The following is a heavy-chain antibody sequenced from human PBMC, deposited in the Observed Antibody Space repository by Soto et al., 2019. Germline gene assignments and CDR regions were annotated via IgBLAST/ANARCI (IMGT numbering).Heavy chain of an antibody. Sequence: SETLSLTCTVSGGSISSYYWSWIRQPPGKGLEWIGYIYYSGSTNYNPSLKSRVTISVDTSKNQFSLKLSSVTAADTAVYYCARWTLRYRSGGRCDDGSFDHWGQGILGTLS. J-gene: IGHJ5*02. CDR1: GGSISSYY. V-gene: IGHV4-59*01. D-gene: IGHD2-15*01. CDR2: IYYSGST. CDR3: ARWTLRYRSGGRCDDGSFDH.